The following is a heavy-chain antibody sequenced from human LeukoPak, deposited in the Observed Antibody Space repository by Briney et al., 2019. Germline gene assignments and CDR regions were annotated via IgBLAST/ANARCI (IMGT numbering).Heavy chain of an antibody. CDR2: IEQDGSEK. CDR1: GFTFSSYW. Sequence: GGSLRLSCAASGFTFSSYWMNWVRQAPGKGLEWVANIEQDGSEKYYVDSVKGRFTISRDNAKNSLYLQMNSLRAEDTAVYYCVTIVGATRRGVDYWGQGTLVTVSS. V-gene: IGHV3-7*01. CDR3: VTIVGATRRGVDY. D-gene: IGHD1-26*01. J-gene: IGHJ4*02.